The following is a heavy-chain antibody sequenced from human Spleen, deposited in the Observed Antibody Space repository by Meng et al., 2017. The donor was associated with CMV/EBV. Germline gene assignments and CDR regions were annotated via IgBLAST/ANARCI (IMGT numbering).Heavy chain of an antibody. Sequence: SETLSLTCRVSGDSISRYYWSWIRQPPGKGLEWIGHGFYSGSTNYNPALKSRVTISVDTSKNQVSLKLTSVTAADTAVYYCARVWGHFDYWGQGTLVTVSS. V-gene: IGHV4-59*01. J-gene: IGHJ4*02. CDR3: ARVWGHFDY. D-gene: IGHD1-26*01. CDR2: GFYSGST. CDR1: GDSISRYY.